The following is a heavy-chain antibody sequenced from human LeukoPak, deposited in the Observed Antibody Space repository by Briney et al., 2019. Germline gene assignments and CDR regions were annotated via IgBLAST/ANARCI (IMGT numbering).Heavy chain of an antibody. CDR1: GGSISGYY. D-gene: IGHD1-1*01. CDR3: ARNEYYYYHMDV. J-gene: IGHJ6*03. CDR2: IYYSGST. V-gene: IGHV4-59*01. Sequence: PSETLSLTCTVSGGSISGYYWSWIRQPPGKGLEWIGYIYYSGSTNYNPSLKSRVTISVDTSKNQFSLKLSSVTAADTAVYYCARNEYYYYHMDVWGKGTTVTVSS.